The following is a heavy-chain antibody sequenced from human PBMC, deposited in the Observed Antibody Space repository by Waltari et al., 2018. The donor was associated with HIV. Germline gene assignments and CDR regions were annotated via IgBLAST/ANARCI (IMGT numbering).Heavy chain of an antibody. CDR2: INPDGNTI. CDR1: GFSVIRYW. V-gene: IGHV3-74*01. CDR3: VKDMFGEYDY. Sequence: EVQLVQSGGGLVQLGGSRRLSCAASGFSVIRYWMHWVRQIPGQGLVWVSRINPDGNTINYADSVRGRFTISRDYAKNTLYLQMNSLRDEDTAMYYCVKDMFGEYDYWGQGTLVTVSS. D-gene: IGHD3-10*02. J-gene: IGHJ4*02.